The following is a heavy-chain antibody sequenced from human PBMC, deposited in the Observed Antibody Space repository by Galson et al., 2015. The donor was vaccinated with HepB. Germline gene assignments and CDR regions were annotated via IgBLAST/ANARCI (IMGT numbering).Heavy chain of an antibody. CDR1: GYTLTNYA. V-gene: IGHV7-4-1*01. Sequence: SVKVSCKASGYTLTNYAMNWVRQAPGQGLEWMGWINTNTGNPTYAQGFTGRFVFSLDTSVSTAYLQIGSLKAEDTAVYYCARVNSGDDYWGQGTLVTVSS. CDR2: INTNTGNP. D-gene: IGHD7-27*01. CDR3: ARVNSGDDY. J-gene: IGHJ4*02.